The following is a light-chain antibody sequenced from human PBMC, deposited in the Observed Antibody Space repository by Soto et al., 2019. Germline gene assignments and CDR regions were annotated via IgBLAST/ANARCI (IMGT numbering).Light chain of an antibody. V-gene: IGLV8-61*01. CDR1: SGSVSTGNY. CDR3: VLYVGSGIWV. Sequence: QTVVTQEPSFSVSPGGTVTLTCGLSSGSVSTGNYPSWYQQTPGQTPRTLVYSTNTRSSGVPDRFSGSILGNKAALTITGAQADDESDYYCVLYVGSGIWVFGGGTKLTVL. CDR2: STN. J-gene: IGLJ3*02.